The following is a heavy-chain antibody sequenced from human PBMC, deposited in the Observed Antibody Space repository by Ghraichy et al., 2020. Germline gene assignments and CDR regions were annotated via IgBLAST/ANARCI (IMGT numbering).Heavy chain of an antibody. D-gene: IGHD3-22*01. CDR3: AADRSSGYYYLIS. CDR2: IVVGSGNT. J-gene: IGHJ5*02. Sequence: SVKVSCKASGFTFTSSAMQWVRQARGQRLEWIGWIVVGSGNTNYAQKFQERVTITRDMSTSTAYMELSSLRSEDTAVYYCAADRSSGYYYLISWGQGTLVTVSS. V-gene: IGHV1-58*02. CDR1: GFTFTSSA.